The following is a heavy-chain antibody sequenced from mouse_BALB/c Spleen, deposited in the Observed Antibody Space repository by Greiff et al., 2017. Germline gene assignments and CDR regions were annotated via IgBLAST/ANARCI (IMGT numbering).Heavy chain of an antibody. CDR2: ISSGSSTI. Sequence: EVQLQESGGGLVQPGGSRKLSCAASGFTFSSFGMHWVRQAPEKGLEWVAYISSGSSTIYYADTVKGRFTISRDNPKNTLFLQMTSLRSEDTAMYYCAREMTYYGSSYGYAMDYWGQGTSVTVSA. J-gene: IGHJ4*01. D-gene: IGHD1-1*01. CDR1: GFTFSSFG. CDR3: AREMTYYGSSYGYAMDY. V-gene: IGHV5-17*02.